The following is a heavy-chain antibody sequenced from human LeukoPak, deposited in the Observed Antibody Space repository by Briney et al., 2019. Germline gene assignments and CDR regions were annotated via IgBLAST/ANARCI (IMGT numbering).Heavy chain of an antibody. J-gene: IGHJ4*02. D-gene: IGHD4-17*01. CDR2: IYPGDSDT. V-gene: IGHV5-51*01. CDR1: GYSFTSYW. Sequence: GESLKISCKGSGYSFTSYWIGWVRQVPGKGLEWMGIIYPGDSDTRYSPSFQGQVTISADKSISTAYLQWSSLKASDTAMYYCARQGDTVTTGGHPDYWGQGTLVTVSS. CDR3: ARQGDTVTTGGHPDY.